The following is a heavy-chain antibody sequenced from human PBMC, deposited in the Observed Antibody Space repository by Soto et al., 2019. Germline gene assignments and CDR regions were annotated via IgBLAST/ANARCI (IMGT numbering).Heavy chain of an antibody. CDR3: ARLWTTVANDY. V-gene: IGHV4-59*08. Sequence: QVQLQESGPGLVKPSETLSLTCTVSGGSISGNYWTWIRQPPGKGLEWIGYIYYSGSTNYNPSLKGRVPISIDTSKNQCSLKLSSVTAADTAVYYCARLWTTVANDYWCQGTLVTVSS. D-gene: IGHD4-17*01. CDR1: GGSISGNY. CDR2: IYYSGST. J-gene: IGHJ4*02.